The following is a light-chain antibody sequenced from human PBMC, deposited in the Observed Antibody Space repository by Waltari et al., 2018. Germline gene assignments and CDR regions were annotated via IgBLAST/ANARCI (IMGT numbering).Light chain of an antibody. J-gene: IGLJ1*01. CDR2: VVS. CDR1: SSDVGGYNS. V-gene: IGLV2-14*01. Sequence: QSALTQPASVSGSPGQSITISCTGTSSDVGGYNSVSWYQQHPGKAPKLMIYVVSNRPSGVSNRVTGSKSGNTASPTISGLQAEDEADYYCSSYTSSSTLVFGTGTKVTVL. CDR3: SSYTSSSTLV.